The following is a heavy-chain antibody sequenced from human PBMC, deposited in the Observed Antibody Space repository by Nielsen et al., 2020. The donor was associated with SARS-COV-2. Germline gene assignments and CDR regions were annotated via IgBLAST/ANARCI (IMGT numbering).Heavy chain of an antibody. Sequence: GESLKISCAASGFTFSNAWMSWVRQAPGKGLEWVGRIKSKTDGGTTDYAAPVKGRFTISRDDSKNTLYLQMNSLRAEDTAVYYCARDIALFDTAMNQYWGQGTLVTVSS. J-gene: IGHJ4*02. CDR1: GFTFSNAW. CDR3: ARDIALFDTAMNQY. V-gene: IGHV3-15*01. D-gene: IGHD5-18*01. CDR2: IKSKTDGGTT.